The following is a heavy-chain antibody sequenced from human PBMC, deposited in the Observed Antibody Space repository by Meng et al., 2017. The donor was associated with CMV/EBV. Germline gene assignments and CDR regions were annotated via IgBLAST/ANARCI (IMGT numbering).Heavy chain of an antibody. J-gene: IGHJ5*02. CDR3: ARAPKTYCSSTSCSFHWFDP. CDR1: GGSISSSSYY. V-gene: IGHV4-39*07. D-gene: IGHD2-2*01. Sequence: GSLRLSCTVSGGSISSSSYYWGWIRQPPGKGLEWIGSIYYSGSTYYNPSLKSRVTISVDTSKNQFSLKLSFVTAADTAVYYCARAPKTYCSSTSCSFHWFDPWGQGTLVTVSS. CDR2: IYYSGST.